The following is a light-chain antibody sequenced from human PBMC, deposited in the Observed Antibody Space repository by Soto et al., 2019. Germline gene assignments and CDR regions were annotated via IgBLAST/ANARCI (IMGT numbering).Light chain of an antibody. CDR1: SSDFGDFNY. Sequence: QSALTQSASVSGSPGQSITISCAGTSSDFGDFNYVFWYQQHPGKAPKLLIYDVSNRPSGVSNRFSGSKSGDTASLTISGLQAEDEADYYCTSYTTSITYVFGTGTKVTVL. V-gene: IGLV2-14*03. J-gene: IGLJ1*01. CDR2: DVS. CDR3: TSYTTSITYV.